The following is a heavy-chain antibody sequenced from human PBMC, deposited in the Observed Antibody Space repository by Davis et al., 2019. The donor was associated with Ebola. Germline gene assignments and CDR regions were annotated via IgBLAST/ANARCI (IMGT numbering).Heavy chain of an antibody. V-gene: IGHV1-18*04. J-gene: IGHJ4*02. CDR3: ARAHFPTTSDH. CDR2: INPHNGNT. Sequence: AASVTVSCKASGYTFTSYGISWVRQPPGHGLEWMGWINPHNGNTNYAQNVQGRVTMTTDTSTSTAYMEVGILRSDDTAVYYCARAHFPTTSDHWGQGTLVTVSS. CDR1: GYTFTSYG. D-gene: IGHD3-3*02.